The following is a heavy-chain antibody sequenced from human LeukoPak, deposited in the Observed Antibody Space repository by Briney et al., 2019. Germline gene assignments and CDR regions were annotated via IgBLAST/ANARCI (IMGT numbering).Heavy chain of an antibody. CDR3: ARHPGYYDSSGCYVSAFDI. D-gene: IGHD3-22*01. CDR1: GASISSSSYY. Sequence: SETLSLTCTVSGASISSSSYYWGWIRQSPGKGLEWIGSIYYSGSTYFNPSLKSRVTMSVDTSKNHFSLKLTSVTAADTAVYYCARHPGYYDSSGCYVSAFDIWGQGTMVTVSS. CDR2: IYYSGST. J-gene: IGHJ3*02. V-gene: IGHV4-39*01.